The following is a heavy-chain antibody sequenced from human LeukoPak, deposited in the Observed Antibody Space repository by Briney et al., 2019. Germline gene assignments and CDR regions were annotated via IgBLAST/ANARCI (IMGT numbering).Heavy chain of an antibody. J-gene: IGHJ6*03. D-gene: IGHD5-18*01. CDR1: GYTFTSYV. V-gene: IGHV1-3*03. CDR3: ARGAPRGYSYGYYYYYYMDV. CDR2: INAGNGNT. Sequence: ASVKVSCKASGYTFTSYVIHWVRQAPGQRLEWMGWINAGNGNTKYSQEFQDRVTITRDTSASTAYMELSSLRSEDMAVYYCARGAPRGYSYGYYYYYYMDVWGKGTTVTVSS.